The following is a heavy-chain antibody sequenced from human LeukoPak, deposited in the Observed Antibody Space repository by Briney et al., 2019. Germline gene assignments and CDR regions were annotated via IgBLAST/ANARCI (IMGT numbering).Heavy chain of an antibody. D-gene: IGHD3-16*01. J-gene: IGHJ4*02. CDR3: ARDRMGSGGTDY. Sequence: SETLSLTCTVSGYSISSGYYWGWIRQPPGKGLEWIGSIYHSGSTYYNPSLKSRVTISVDTSKNQFSLKLSSVTAADTAVYYCARDRMGSGGTDYWGQGTLVTVSS. CDR1: GYSISSGYY. V-gene: IGHV4-38-2*02. CDR2: IYHSGST.